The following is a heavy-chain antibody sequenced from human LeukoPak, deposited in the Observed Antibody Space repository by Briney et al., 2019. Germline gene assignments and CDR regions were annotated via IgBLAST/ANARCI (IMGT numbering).Heavy chain of an antibody. CDR2: INHSGST. Sequence: SETLSLTCTVSGYSISSGYYWSWIRQPPGKGLEWIGEINHSGSTNYNPSLKSRVTISVDTSKNQFSLKLSSVTAADTAVYYCARRQRGYSGYGRYYYMDVWGKGTTVTISS. J-gene: IGHJ6*03. CDR1: GYSISSGYY. V-gene: IGHV4-38-2*02. D-gene: IGHD5-12*01. CDR3: ARRQRGYSGYGRYYYMDV.